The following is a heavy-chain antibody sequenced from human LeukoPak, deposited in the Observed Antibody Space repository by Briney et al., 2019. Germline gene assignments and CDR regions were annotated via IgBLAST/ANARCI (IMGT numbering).Heavy chain of an antibody. CDR1: GGSISSSSDY. CDR3: ARRYYYDSSGYYYEYYFDY. D-gene: IGHD3-22*01. V-gene: IGHV4-39*01. Sequence: SETLSLTCAVSGGSISSSSDYWGWIRQPPGKGLEWLGSIYYSGSTYYNPYLKSGVTISVDTSKNQFSLKLRSVTAADTAVYYCARRYYYDSSGYYYEYYFDYWAQGTLVTVPS. CDR2: IYYSGST. J-gene: IGHJ4*02.